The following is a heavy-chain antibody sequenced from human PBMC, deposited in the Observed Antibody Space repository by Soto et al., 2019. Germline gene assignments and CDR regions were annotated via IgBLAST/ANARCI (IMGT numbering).Heavy chain of an antibody. J-gene: IGHJ6*02. CDR1: GYTFTSYA. CDR2: INDGNGNT. Sequence: QVQLVQSGAEEKKPGASVKVSCKAPGYTFTSYAMHWVRQAPGQRLEWMGCINDGNGNTEYSQKFQGRVTITRDTSASTAYMELSSLRSEDTAVYYCASFSKVYYYYGMDVWGQGTTVTVSS. CDR3: ASFSKVYYYYGMDV. V-gene: IGHV1-3*05.